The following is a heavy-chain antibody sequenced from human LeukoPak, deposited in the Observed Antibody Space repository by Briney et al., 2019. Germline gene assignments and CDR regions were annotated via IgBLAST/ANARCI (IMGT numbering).Heavy chain of an antibody. CDR1: GYTFSDNY. J-gene: IGHJ5*02. CDR3: ARELAAAGWFDP. V-gene: IGHV1-18*04. D-gene: IGHD2-15*01. Sequence: ASVKVSCKASGYTFSDNYIHWVRQAPGQGLEWMGWISPYNGNTNYAQKLQGRVTMTTDTSTSTAYMELRSLRSDDTAVYYCARELAAAGWFDPWGQGTLVTVSS. CDR2: ISPYNGNT.